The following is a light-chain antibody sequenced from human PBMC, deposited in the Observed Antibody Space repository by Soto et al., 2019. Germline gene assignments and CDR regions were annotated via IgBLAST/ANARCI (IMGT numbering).Light chain of an antibody. CDR1: QSVSSN. J-gene: IGKJ2*01. CDR2: GAS. CDR3: QHYNNWPQT. V-gene: IGKV3-15*01. Sequence: EIVMTQSPGTLSVSPGERATLSCRASQSVSSNLAWYHQKPGQAPRLLIYGASTRATGIPARFSGSGSGTEFTLTISSLQSEDFAVYYCQHYNNWPQTFGQGTKLEIK.